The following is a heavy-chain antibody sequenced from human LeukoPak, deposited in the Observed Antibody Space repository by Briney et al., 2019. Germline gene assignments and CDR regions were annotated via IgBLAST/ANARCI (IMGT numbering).Heavy chain of an antibody. Sequence: SETLSLTCTVSGTSISSGNYYWGWIRQPPGKGLEWIGSIFDSGTTYYNPSLKSRVTISVDTSKNQFSLKLRSVTAADTAVYYCAGRTIAVSKDAFDYWGQGTLVTVSS. J-gene: IGHJ4*02. V-gene: IGHV4-39*01. CDR2: IFDSGTT. D-gene: IGHD6-19*01. CDR3: AGRTIAVSKDAFDY. CDR1: GTSISSGNYY.